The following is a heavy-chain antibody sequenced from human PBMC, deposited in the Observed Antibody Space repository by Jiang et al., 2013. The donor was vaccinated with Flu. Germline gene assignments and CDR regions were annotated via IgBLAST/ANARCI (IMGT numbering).Heavy chain of an antibody. CDR1: GDSVSSHSAV. V-gene: IGHV6-1*01. CDR2: TYYRSKWYN. CDR3: ARDWGSSGRPGWFDP. J-gene: IGHJ5*02. D-gene: IGHD3-16*01. Sequence: SQTLSLTCAISGDSVSSHSAVWAWIRQSPSRGLEWLGRTYYRSKWYNESAPSMKGRISINPDTSKNQLSLQLNFVTPEDTAVYYCARDWGSSGRPGWFDPWGQGTLVIVSS.